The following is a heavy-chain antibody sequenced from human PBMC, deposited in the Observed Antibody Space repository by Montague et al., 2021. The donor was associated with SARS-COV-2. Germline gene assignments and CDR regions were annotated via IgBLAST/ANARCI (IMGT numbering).Heavy chain of an antibody. CDR3: ARGTQRVFTYDYDSSGYARDY. J-gene: IGHJ4*02. CDR2: INHSGST. D-gene: IGHD3-22*01. Sequence: SETLSLTCAVYGGSFSGYYWSWIRQPPGKELEWIGEINHSGSTKYNPSLKSRVTISVDTSKNQFSLKLSSVTAADTAVYYCARGTQRVFTYDYDSSGYARDYWGQGTLVTVSS. V-gene: IGHV4-34*01. CDR1: GGSFSGYY.